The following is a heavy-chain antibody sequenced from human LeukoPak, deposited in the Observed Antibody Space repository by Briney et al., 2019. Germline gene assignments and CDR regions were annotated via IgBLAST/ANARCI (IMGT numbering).Heavy chain of an antibody. CDR3: ARRAYYYDTSVDYFDY. D-gene: IGHD3-22*01. V-gene: IGHV5-51*01. CDR2: IYPGDSDT. Sequence: GESLKISCKGSGYSLTSYWIGWVRQMPGKGLEWMGIIYPGDSDTRYSPSFQGQVTISADKSVSTAYLQWSSLKASDTAIYYCARRAYYYDTSVDYFDYWGQGILVTVSS. J-gene: IGHJ4*02. CDR1: GYSLTSYW.